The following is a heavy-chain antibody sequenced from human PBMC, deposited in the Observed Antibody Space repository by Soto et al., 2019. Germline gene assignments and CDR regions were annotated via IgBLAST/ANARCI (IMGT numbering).Heavy chain of an antibody. Sequence: QVQLVQSGAEVKKPGSSVKVSCKASGGTFSSYAISWVRQAPGQGLEWMGGIIPIFGTANYAQKFQGRVTITADDSTTTAYMELSSLRSEDTAVYYCAKPGVVGAAQARRDYYGMDVWGQGTTVTVSS. CDR1: GGTFSSYA. J-gene: IGHJ6*02. CDR2: IIPIFGTA. V-gene: IGHV1-69*01. D-gene: IGHD2-2*01. CDR3: AKPGVVGAAQARRDYYGMDV.